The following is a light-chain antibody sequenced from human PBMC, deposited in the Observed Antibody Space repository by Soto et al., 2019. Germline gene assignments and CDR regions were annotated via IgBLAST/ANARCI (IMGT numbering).Light chain of an antibody. Sequence: QSVLTQPPSASGTPRQRVTISCSGSSSNIGSNYVYWYQQLPGTAPKLLIYSNNQRPSGVPDRFSGSKAGTSASLAISGLRSEDEAYYYCAAWDDSLSGNVFGTGTKVTVL. CDR2: SNN. CDR1: SSNIGSNY. CDR3: AAWDDSLSGNV. J-gene: IGLJ1*01. V-gene: IGLV1-47*02.